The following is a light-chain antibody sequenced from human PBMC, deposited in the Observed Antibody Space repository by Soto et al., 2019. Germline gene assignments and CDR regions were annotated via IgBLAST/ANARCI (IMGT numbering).Light chain of an antibody. CDR3: QQYDNLPPYT. CDR2: DAS. J-gene: IGKJ2*01. V-gene: IGKV1-33*01. CDR1: QDISNY. Sequence: DIQMTQSPSSLSASVGDRVTITCQASQDISNYLNWYQQKPGKAPKLLIYDASNVETGVPSRFSGSGSGTDFTFTISSMQPEDFATYYCQQYDNLPPYTFGQGTKMEIK.